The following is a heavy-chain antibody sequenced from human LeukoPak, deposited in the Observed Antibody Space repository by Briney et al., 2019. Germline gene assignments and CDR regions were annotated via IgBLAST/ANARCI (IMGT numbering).Heavy chain of an antibody. Sequence: SETLSLTCTVSGGSISSSSYYWGWIRQPPGKGLEWIGTIYYSGSTYYNPSLKSRVTMSVDTSKNHFSLKLSSVTAADTAVYYSSYCTSTSCYSGWGQGTLVTVSS. CDR1: GGSISSSSYY. D-gene: IGHD2-2*01. J-gene: IGHJ4*02. CDR2: IYYSGST. CDR3: SYCTSTSCYSG. V-gene: IGHV4-39*02.